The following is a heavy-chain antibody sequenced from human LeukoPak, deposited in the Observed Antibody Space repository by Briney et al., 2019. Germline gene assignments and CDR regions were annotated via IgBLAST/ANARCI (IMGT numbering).Heavy chain of an antibody. D-gene: IGHD5-12*01. Sequence: GGSLRLSCAASGFTFSSYGMHWVRQAPGKGLVWVSRINTDGSSTTYADSVKGRFTISRDNAKRTLFLQMNSLRAEDTAVYYCAKTRGYSGYDFDYWGQGTLVTVSS. CDR1: GFTFSSYG. V-gene: IGHV3-74*01. J-gene: IGHJ4*02. CDR2: INTDGSST. CDR3: AKTRGYSGYDFDY.